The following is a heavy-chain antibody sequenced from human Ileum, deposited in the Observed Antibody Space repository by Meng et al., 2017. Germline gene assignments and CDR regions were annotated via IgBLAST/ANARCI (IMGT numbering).Heavy chain of an antibody. J-gene: IGHJ4*02. CDR3: VRGPARETHDFDY. V-gene: IGHV4-34*01. CDR2: IHHSGRT. Sequence: VQLNPWVAGLLKPSENLSLTCAVFGGSFNDNYWSWVRQSPGKGLEWIGQIHHSGRTNYKSSLERRVTISVDTSKSQFSLKLTSVTAADTAMYYCVRGPARETHDFDYWGQGALVTVSS. CDR1: GGSFNDNY. D-gene: IGHD1-26*01.